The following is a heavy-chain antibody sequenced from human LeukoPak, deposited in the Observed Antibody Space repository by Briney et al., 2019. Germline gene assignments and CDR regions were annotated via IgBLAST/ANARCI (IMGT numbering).Heavy chain of an antibody. D-gene: IGHD3-22*01. Sequence: SQTLSLTCAISGDSVSSNSAAWNWIRQSPSGGLEWLGRTYYRSKWYNDYAVSVKSRITINPDTSKNQFSLQLNSVTPEDTAVYYCARDRWYYYDSSDYYHDAFDIWGQGTMVTVSS. V-gene: IGHV6-1*01. CDR3: ARDRWYYYDSSDYYHDAFDI. CDR2: TYYRSKWYN. CDR1: GDSVSSNSAA. J-gene: IGHJ3*02.